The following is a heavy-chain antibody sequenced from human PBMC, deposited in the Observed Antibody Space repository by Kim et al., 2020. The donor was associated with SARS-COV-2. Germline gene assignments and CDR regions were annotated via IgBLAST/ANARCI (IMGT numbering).Heavy chain of an antibody. Sequence: NTNYAQKLQGRVTMTTDTSTSTAYMELRSLRSDDTAVYYCARTTVDAFDIWGQGTMVTVSS. CDR3: ARTTVDAFDI. CDR2: NT. J-gene: IGHJ3*02. D-gene: IGHD4-17*01. V-gene: IGHV1-18*01.